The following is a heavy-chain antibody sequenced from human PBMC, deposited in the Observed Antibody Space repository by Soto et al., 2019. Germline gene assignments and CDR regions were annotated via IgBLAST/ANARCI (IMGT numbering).Heavy chain of an antibody. CDR3: ARRSLNIVVVPAAIMHYYYMDV. Sequence: GGSLRLSCAASGFTFSSYAMSWVRQAPGKGLEWVSAISGSGGSTYYADSMKGRFTISRDNSKNTLYLQMNSLRAEDTAVYYCARRSLNIVVVPAAIMHYYYMDVWGKGTTVTVSS. J-gene: IGHJ6*03. CDR2: ISGSGGST. D-gene: IGHD2-2*01. V-gene: IGHV3-23*01. CDR1: GFTFSSYA.